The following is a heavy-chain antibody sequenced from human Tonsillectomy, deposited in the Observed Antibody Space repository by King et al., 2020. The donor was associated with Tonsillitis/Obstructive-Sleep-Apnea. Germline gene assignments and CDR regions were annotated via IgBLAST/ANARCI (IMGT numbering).Heavy chain of an antibody. CDR1: SDSISSYY. V-gene: IGHV4-59*01. CDR3: ARGVPIQRSYWYFNC. Sequence: QLQESGPGLVKPSETLSLTCTVSSDSISSYYWSWIRQPPGKGLEWIGYIYYSGNTNHNTSLKSRVTISLDKSKKEFFLQLSSVTAADTAVYYCARGVPIQRSYWYFNCWGRGTLVTVSS. D-gene: IGHD1-1*01. J-gene: IGHJ2*01. CDR2: IYYSGNT.